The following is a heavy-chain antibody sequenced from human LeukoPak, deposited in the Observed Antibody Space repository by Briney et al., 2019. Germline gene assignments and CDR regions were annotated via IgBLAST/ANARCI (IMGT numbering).Heavy chain of an antibody. CDR3: AKDRDTMVRGVAMGFDY. CDR1: GFTFSSYA. D-gene: IGHD3-10*01. J-gene: IGHJ4*02. CDR2: ISGSGGST. V-gene: IGHV3-23*01. Sequence: GGSLRLSCVASGFTFSSYAMSWVRQAPGKGLDWVSAISGSGGSTYYVDSVKGRFTISRDNSKNTLYLQMNSRRAEDTAVYYCAKDRDTMVRGVAMGFDYWGQGTLVTVSS.